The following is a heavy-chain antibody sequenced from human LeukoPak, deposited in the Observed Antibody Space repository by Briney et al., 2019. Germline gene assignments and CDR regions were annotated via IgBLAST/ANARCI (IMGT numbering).Heavy chain of an antibody. J-gene: IGHJ4*02. V-gene: IGHV3-30*03. CDR3: VRDAGTIPEVVNAHFDY. D-gene: IGHD1-14*01. Sequence: QSGGSLRLSCAASGFTVNSKNYMSWVRQAPGKGLEWVALISKDGTRDWYATSVRGRFTISRDNSKNTVYLHMNSLRPEDTALYYCVRDAGTIPEVVNAHFDYWGQGTLVTVSS. CDR2: ISKDGTR. CDR1: GFTVNSKN.